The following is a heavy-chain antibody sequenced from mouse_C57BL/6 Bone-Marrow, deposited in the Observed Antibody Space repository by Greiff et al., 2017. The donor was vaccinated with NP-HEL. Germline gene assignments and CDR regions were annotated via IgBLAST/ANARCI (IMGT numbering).Heavy chain of an antibody. D-gene: IGHD1-1*01. V-gene: IGHV1-64*01. CDR3: ASPLIYYYGRFDY. CDR2: IHPNSGST. CDR1: GYTFTSYW. Sequence: QVQLQQPGAELVKPGASVKLSCKASGYTFTSYWMHWVKQRPGQGLEWIGMIHPNSGSTNYNEKFKSKATLTVDKSSSTAYMQLSSLTSEDSAVYYCASPLIYYYGRFDYWGQGTTLTVSS. J-gene: IGHJ2*01.